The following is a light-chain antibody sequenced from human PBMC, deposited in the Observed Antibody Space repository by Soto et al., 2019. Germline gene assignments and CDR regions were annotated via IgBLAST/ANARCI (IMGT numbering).Light chain of an antibody. CDR3: QQYNNWLTWT. Sequence: EIVMTQSPATLSVSPGERATLSCRASQSVSSNLAWYQQKPGQAPRLLIYGASTRATGIPARFSGSGSGTEFTLTISSLQSEDFAVYYCQQYNNWLTWTFGKGTKVEIK. CDR2: GAS. V-gene: IGKV3-15*01. J-gene: IGKJ1*01. CDR1: QSVSSN.